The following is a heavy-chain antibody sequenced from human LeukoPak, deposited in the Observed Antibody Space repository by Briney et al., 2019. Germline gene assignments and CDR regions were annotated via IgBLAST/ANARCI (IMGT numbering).Heavy chain of an antibody. CDR2: ISGSGGNT. V-gene: IGHV3-23*01. J-gene: IGHJ1*01. CDR1: GFTFSSYA. Sequence: PGGSLRLSCAASGFTFSSYAMSWVRQAPGKGLEWVSVISGSGGNTYYADSVKGRFTISRDNSKNTLYLQLNSLRAEDTAVYYCAKDLAFWSGYYIRYFQHWGQGTLVTVSS. D-gene: IGHD3-3*01. CDR3: AKDLAFWSGYYIRYFQH.